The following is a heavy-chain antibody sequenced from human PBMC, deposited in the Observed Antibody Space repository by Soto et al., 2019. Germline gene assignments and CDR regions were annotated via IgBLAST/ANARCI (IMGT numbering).Heavy chain of an antibody. D-gene: IGHD3-22*01. CDR2: IIPVFGTA. Sequence: QVQLVQSGAEVKKPGSSVKVSCKASGGTFSSYAISWVRQAPGQGLEWMGGIIPVFGTANYAQKVQGRVTIAADGSKSTAYMELSSLRSEDTAVYYCARGGAHYYDSSGYYYFHYWGQGTLVTVSS. CDR1: GGTFSSYA. CDR3: ARGGAHYYDSSGYYYFHY. J-gene: IGHJ4*02. V-gene: IGHV1-69*01.